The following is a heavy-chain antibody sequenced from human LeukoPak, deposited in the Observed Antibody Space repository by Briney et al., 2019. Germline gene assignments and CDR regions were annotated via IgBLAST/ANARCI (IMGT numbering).Heavy chain of an antibody. Sequence: ASVKVSCKASGYTFTGYYMHWVRQAPGQGLEWMGWINPNSGGTNYAQKFQGRVTMTRDTSISTAYMELSRLRSEDTAVYYCAILSGYVGYFDYWGQGTLVTVSS. CDR1: GYTFTGYY. CDR2: INPNSGGT. D-gene: IGHD5-12*01. J-gene: IGHJ4*02. CDR3: AILSGYVGYFDY. V-gene: IGHV1-2*02.